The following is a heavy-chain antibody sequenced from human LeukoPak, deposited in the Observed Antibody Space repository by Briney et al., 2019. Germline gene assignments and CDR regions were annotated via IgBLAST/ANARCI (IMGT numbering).Heavy chain of an antibody. CDR3: AKVTSMVAAQN. Sequence: GGSLRLSCAASGFTFSSYAMSWVRQAPGKGLEWVSGISGSGGTTYYADSVKGRFTISRDNSKNTLYLQMNSLRVEDTAVYYCAKVTSMVAAQNWGQGILVTVSS. CDR2: ISGSGGTT. V-gene: IGHV3-23*01. D-gene: IGHD2-15*01. J-gene: IGHJ4*02. CDR1: GFTFSSYA.